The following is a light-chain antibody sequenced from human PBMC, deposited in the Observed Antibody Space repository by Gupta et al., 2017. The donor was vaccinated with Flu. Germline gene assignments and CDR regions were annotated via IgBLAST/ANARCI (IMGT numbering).Light chain of an antibody. Sequence: DIVLTQSPGTLSLSPGERATLSCRASQSFSSSYLVWYQQQPGQAPRLRIYGASSRASGIPDRFSGSGSGTDFTLTISRLEPEDVAVYYCQQYGGSFGGGTKVEIK. CDR1: QSFSSSY. CDR3: QQYGGS. CDR2: GAS. V-gene: IGKV3-20*01. J-gene: IGKJ4*01.